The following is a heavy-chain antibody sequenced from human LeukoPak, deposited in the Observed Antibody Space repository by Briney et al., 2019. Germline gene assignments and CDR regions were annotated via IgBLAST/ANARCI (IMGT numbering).Heavy chain of an antibody. D-gene: IGHD3-10*01. J-gene: IGHJ4*02. CDR1: GFTFSSYA. CDR3: AASHGSGSYALGY. V-gene: IGHV3-30*02. Sequence: GGSLRLSCAASGFTFSSYAMHWVRQAPGKGLEWVAFIRYDGSNKYYADSVKGRFTFSRDNSKSTLYLQMNSLRTEDTAVYYCAASHGSGSYALGYWGQGTLVTVSS. CDR2: IRYDGSNK.